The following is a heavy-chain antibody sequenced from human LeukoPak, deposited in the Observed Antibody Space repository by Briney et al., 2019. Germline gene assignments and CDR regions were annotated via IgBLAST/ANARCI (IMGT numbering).Heavy chain of an antibody. CDR3: ASSHFFYDYGVLGWFDP. J-gene: IGHJ5*02. CDR2: INPNSGGT. CDR1: GYTFTGYY. D-gene: IGHD4-17*01. Sequence: ASVKVSCKASGYTFTGYYMHWVRQAPGQGLEWMGWINPNSGGTNYAQKFQGRVTMTRDTSISTAYMELSRLRSDDTAVYYCASSHFFYDYGVLGWFDPWGQGTLVTVSS. V-gene: IGHV1-2*02.